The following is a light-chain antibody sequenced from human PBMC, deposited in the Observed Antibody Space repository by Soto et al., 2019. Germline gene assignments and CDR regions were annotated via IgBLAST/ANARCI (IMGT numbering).Light chain of an antibody. CDR2: GAS. Sequence: EIVVTQSPGTLSLSPGETATLSCRASQSVDNNYLAGYQQKPGQAPRLLIYGASSRTTGIPDRFSGSGSGTDFTLTISRLEPEDFAVYYCQQFGSSPPRYTLGQGTKLEIK. CDR1: QSVDNNY. V-gene: IGKV3-20*01. J-gene: IGKJ2*01. CDR3: QQFGSSPPRYT.